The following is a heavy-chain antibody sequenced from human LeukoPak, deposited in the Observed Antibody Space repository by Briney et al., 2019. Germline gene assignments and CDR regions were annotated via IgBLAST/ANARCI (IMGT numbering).Heavy chain of an antibody. CDR2: ISYDGSNK. CDR1: VFTFSSNC. V-gene: IGHV3-30*03. CDR3: ARDLNGALDY. J-gene: IGHJ4*02. Sequence: GGSLRLSCAASVFTFSSNCMRWVRQARCKGREWVAVISYDGSNKYYADSVKGRFTISRDNSKNTLYLQMNSLRAEDTAVYYCARDLNGALDYWGQGTLVTVSS. D-gene: IGHD4-17*01.